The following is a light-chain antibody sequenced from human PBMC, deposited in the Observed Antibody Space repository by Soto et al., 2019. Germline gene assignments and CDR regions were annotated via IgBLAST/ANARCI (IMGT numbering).Light chain of an antibody. V-gene: IGLV2-14*01. CDR1: SSDVGGYNY. Sequence: QSVLTQPASVSGSPGQSITISCTGTSSDVGGYNYVSWYQQHPGKAPKLMIDEVSYRPSGVSNRFSGSKSGNTASLTISGLQAEDEADYYCSSYTSRSTYVVGTGTKLTVL. J-gene: IGLJ1*01. CDR2: EVS. CDR3: SSYTSRSTYV.